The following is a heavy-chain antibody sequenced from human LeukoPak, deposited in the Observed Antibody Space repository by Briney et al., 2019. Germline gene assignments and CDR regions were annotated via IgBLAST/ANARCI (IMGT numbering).Heavy chain of an antibody. Sequence: ASVKVSCKASGYTFTSYDINWVRQAAGQGLEWMGWMNPNSGNTGYAQKFQGRVTMTRNTSISTAYMELSSLRSEDTAVYYCARIAGSSGYYSFDYWGQGTLVTVSS. CDR1: GYTFTSYD. D-gene: IGHD3-22*01. CDR2: MNPNSGNT. V-gene: IGHV1-8*01. CDR3: ARIAGSSGYYSFDY. J-gene: IGHJ4*02.